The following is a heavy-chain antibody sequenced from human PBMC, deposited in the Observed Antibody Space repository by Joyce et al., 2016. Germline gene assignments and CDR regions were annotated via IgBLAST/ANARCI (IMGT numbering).Heavy chain of an antibody. J-gene: IGHJ4*02. CDR2: DNSHSGDT. V-gene: IGHV1-2*06. D-gene: IGHD3-10*01. CDR3: AMASSGTFDY. CDR1: GDTVTDYY. Sequence: QVQPVQSGAEMKKPGASVKVSCKTSGDTVTDYYVHWVRQAPGQGLRWMRRDNSHSGDTAYTQDCQVRVTMTRDTSITTVYMELNSLKSDDTAVYYCAMASSGTFDYWGQGTLVTVSS.